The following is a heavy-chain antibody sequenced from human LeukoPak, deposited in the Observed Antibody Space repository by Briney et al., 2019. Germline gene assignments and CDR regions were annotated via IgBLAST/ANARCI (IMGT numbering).Heavy chain of an antibody. J-gene: IGHJ4*02. D-gene: IGHD2-21*02. CDR3: AKDLQTYCGGDCPFDY. V-gene: IGHV3-23*01. CDR2: ISGSGGST. Sequence: PGGSLRLSCAASGFTFSSYAMSWVRQAPGKGLEWVSAISGSGGSTYYADSVKGRFTISRDNSKNTLYLQMNSLRAEDTAVYYCAKDLQTYCGGDCPFDYWGQGTLVTVSS. CDR1: GFTFSSYA.